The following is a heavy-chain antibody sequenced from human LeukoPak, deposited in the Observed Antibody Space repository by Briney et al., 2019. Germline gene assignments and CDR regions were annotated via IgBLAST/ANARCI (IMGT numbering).Heavy chain of an antibody. CDR1: GFTFSSYE. Sequence: GGSLRLSCAVSGFTFSSYEMNWVRQAPGKGLEWVSYISSSGSTIYYTDSVKGRFTISRGSSKNSLYLQMNSLRLEDTALYYCAKEGSGGAMDVWGKGTTVTISS. V-gene: IGHV3-48*03. CDR2: ISSSGSTI. CDR3: AKEGSGGAMDV. J-gene: IGHJ6*03. D-gene: IGHD1-14*01.